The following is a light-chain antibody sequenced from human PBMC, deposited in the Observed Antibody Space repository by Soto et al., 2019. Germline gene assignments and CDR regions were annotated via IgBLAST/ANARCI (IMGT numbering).Light chain of an antibody. V-gene: IGKV3-11*01. CDR2: DAS. CDR3: QQRSNWPPIT. J-gene: IGKJ5*01. Sequence: EIVLTQSPATLSLSPGERATLSCRASQSVSSYLAWYQQQPGQAPRLLIYDASNRATGIPARLSGSGSGTDFNLTISSLEHEDFAVYYCQQRSNWPPITFGQGTRLEIK. CDR1: QSVSSY.